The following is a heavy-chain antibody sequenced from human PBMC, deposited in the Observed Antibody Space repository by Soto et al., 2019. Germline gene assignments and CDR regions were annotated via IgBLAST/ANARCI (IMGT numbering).Heavy chain of an antibody. Sequence: EVQLVESGGGLVQPGGSLRLSCAASGFTFSSYDMHWVRQATGKGLEWVSAIGTAGDTYYPGSVKGRFTISRENAKNSXYLQMNSLRAGDTAVYYCATNYYDSSGYSPTYFDLWGRGTLVTVSS. CDR2: IGTAGDT. D-gene: IGHD3-22*01. CDR3: ATNYYDSSGYSPTYFDL. CDR1: GFTFSSYD. J-gene: IGHJ2*01. V-gene: IGHV3-13*04.